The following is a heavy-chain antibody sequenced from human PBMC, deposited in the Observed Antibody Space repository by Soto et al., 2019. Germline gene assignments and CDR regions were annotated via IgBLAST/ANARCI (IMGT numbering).Heavy chain of an antibody. CDR2: IWYDGSNK. D-gene: IGHD4-17*01. Sequence: QVQLVESGGGVVQPGRSLRLSCAASGFTFSSYGMHWVRQAPGKGLEWVAVIWYDGSNKYYADSVKGRFTISRDNSKNTLYLQMNSLRAEDTAVYYCASSSNDYGDYYYYYGMDVWGQGTTVTVSS. CDR1: GFTFSSYG. J-gene: IGHJ6*02. CDR3: ASSSNDYGDYYYYYGMDV. V-gene: IGHV3-33*01.